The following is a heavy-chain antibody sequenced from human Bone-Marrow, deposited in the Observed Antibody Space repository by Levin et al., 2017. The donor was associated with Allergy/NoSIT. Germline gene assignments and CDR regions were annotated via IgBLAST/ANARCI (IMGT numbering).Heavy chain of an antibody. CDR2: ISYDGSNK. Sequence: SCAASGFTFSSYDIHWVRQAPGKGLEWVAVISYDGSNKYYADSVKGRFTISRDNSKNTVYLQMNSLRAEDTAVYYCAKSWNRDCRSTSCYMDYWGQGTLVTVSS. CDR3: AKSWNRDCRSTSCYMDY. V-gene: IGHV3-30*18. CDR1: GFTFSSYD. J-gene: IGHJ4*02. D-gene: IGHD2-2*02.